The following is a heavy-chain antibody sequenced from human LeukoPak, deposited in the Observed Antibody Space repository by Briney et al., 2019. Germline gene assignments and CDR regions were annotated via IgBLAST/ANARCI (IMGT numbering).Heavy chain of an antibody. CDR2: IYYSGST. Sequence: SETLSLTCTVSGGSISSSSYYWGWIRQPPGKGLEWIGSIYYSGSTHYNPSLKSRVTVSVDTSKNQFSLKLSSVTAADTAVYYCAREQQLAHFDYWGQGTLVTVSS. CDR1: GGSISSSSYY. V-gene: IGHV4-39*07. J-gene: IGHJ4*02. CDR3: AREQQLAHFDY. D-gene: IGHD6-13*01.